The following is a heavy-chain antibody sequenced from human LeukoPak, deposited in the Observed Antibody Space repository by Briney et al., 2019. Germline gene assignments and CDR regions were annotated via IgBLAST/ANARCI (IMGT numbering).Heavy chain of an antibody. D-gene: IGHD6-6*01. Sequence: PSQTLSLTCTVSGGSISSGGYYWNWIRQHPGKGLEWIGYIYYSGSTYYNPPLKSRVTISVDTSKNQFSLKLSSVTAADTAVYYCASSREYSSSSGAFDIWGQGTMVTVSS. V-gene: IGHV4-31*03. J-gene: IGHJ3*02. CDR3: ASSREYSSSSGAFDI. CDR2: IYYSGST. CDR1: GGSISSGGYY.